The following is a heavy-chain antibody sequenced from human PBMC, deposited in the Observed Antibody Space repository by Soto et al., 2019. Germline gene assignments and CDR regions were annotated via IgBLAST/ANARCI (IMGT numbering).Heavy chain of an antibody. V-gene: IGHV3-74*01. Sequence: GGSLRLSCAASGFTFSSYWMHWVRQAPGKGLVWVSRINSDGSSTSYADSVKGRFTISRDNAKNTLYLQMNSLRAEDTAVYYCARGGWLRHDYYYYGMDVWGQGTTVTVSS. J-gene: IGHJ6*02. D-gene: IGHD5-12*01. CDR2: INSDGSST. CDR1: GFTFSSYW. CDR3: ARGGWLRHDYYYYGMDV.